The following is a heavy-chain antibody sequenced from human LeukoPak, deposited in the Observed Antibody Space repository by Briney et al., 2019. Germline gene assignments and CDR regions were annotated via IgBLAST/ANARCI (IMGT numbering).Heavy chain of an antibody. Sequence: ASVKVSCKASGYTFTNYDINWVRQATGQGLEWMGWMNPNSANTGYAQKFQGRVTMTRDNSISTAYMELSSLRTEDTAVYYCAREALNYGDMYYFDYWGQGTLVTVSS. CDR2: MNPNSANT. CDR3: AREALNYGDMYYFDY. CDR1: GYTFTNYD. V-gene: IGHV1-8*01. J-gene: IGHJ4*02. D-gene: IGHD4-17*01.